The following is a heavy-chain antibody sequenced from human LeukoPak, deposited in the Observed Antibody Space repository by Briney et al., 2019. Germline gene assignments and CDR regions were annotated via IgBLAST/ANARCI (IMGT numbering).Heavy chain of an antibody. CDR3: ARDSGYYGLAFDY. V-gene: IGHV3-7*01. D-gene: IGHD3-22*01. Sequence: PGGSLRLSCAASGFMFNNYWMTWVRQAPGKGLEWVANIREDGTEKNYVDSVKGRFTISRDNAKNSLFLQMNSLRAEDTAVYYCARDSGYYGLAFDYWGQGTLVTVSS. CDR2: IREDGTEK. J-gene: IGHJ4*02. CDR1: GFMFNNYW.